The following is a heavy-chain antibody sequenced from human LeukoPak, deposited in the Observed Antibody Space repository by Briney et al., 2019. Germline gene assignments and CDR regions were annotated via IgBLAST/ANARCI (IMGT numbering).Heavy chain of an antibody. V-gene: IGHV1-2*02. CDR2: INPNSGGT. CDR3: ARSITMVRGVIITRPFYGMDV. CDR1: GYTFTGYY. Sequence: ASVKVSCKASGYTFTGYYMHWVRQAPGQGLEWMGWINPNSGGTNYAQKFQGRVTMTRDTSISTAYMELSRLRSDDTAVYYCARSITMVRGVIITRPFYGMDVWGQGTTATVSS. D-gene: IGHD3-10*01. J-gene: IGHJ6*02.